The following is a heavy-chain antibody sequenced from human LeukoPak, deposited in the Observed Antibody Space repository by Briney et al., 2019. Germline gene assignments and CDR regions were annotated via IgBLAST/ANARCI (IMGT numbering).Heavy chain of an antibody. J-gene: IGHJ4*02. CDR1: GFTFTDYF. CDR3: ARISISNAPDY. Sequence: ASVKVSCKASGFTFTDYFMHWVRQAPGQGLEWMGWINPHSGGTNYAQHFQGRVTMTRDTSISTAYMELIRLSSDDTAVYYCARISISNAPDYWGQGTLVTVSS. V-gene: IGHV1-2*02. D-gene: IGHD3-3*02. CDR2: INPHSGGT.